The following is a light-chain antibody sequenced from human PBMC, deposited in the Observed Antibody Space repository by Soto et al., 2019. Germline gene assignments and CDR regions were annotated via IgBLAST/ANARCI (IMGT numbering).Light chain of an antibody. CDR2: EVS. CDR1: SSDVGGYNY. Sequence: ALTQPASLSVSPGQSITISFTGASSDVGGYNYVSCYQQHPGKAPKLMIYEVSNRPSGVSNRFSGSKSGNTASLTISGLQAEDEADYYCSSYTSSSTYVFGTGTKVTVL. J-gene: IGLJ1*01. CDR3: SSYTSSSTYV. V-gene: IGLV2-14*01.